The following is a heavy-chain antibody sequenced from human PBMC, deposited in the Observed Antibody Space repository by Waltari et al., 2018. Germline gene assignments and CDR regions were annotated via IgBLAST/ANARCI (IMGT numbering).Heavy chain of an antibody. Sequence: EVQLVESGGGLVKPGGSLRLSCAASGFTFSSYSMNWVRQAPGKGLEWVSSISSSSSYIYYADSVKVRFTISRDNAKNSLYLQMNSLRAEDTAVYYCARDRSFDSSGYYPNYYYYGMDVWGQGTTVTVSS. CDR3: ARDRSFDSSGYYPNYYYYGMDV. V-gene: IGHV3-21*01. J-gene: IGHJ6*02. CDR1: GFTFSSYS. CDR2: ISSSSSYI. D-gene: IGHD3-22*01.